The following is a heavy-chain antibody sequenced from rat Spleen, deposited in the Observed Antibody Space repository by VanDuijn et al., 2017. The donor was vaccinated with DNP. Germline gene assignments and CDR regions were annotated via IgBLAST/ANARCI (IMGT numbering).Heavy chain of an antibody. J-gene: IGHJ2*01. CDR2: INKDSSTI. CDR3: AKGPDYVGYSDSFDN. D-gene: IGHD1-11*01. V-gene: IGHV4-2*01. CDR1: GFNFNDYW. Sequence: EVKLVESGGGLVQPGRSLKLSCAASGFNFNDYWMGWVRQAPGKGLEWIGEINKDSSTIVYTPSLKDKFTISRDNAQNTLYLQMTKLGSEDTALYYCAKGPDYVGYSDSFDNWGQGVMVTVSS.